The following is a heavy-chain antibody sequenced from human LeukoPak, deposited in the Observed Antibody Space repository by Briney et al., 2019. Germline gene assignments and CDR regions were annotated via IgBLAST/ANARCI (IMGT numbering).Heavy chain of an antibody. J-gene: IGHJ5*02. D-gene: IGHD6-19*01. V-gene: IGHV4-4*07. Sequence: SETLSLTCTGSGGSISSYHWSWIRQPPGKGLEWIGRIYTSGSTTYNPSLKSRVSMSVDTSKNQFSLKLSSVTAADTAVYYCARDRWSSGWYEYNWFDPWGQGTLVTVSS. CDR3: ARDRWSSGWYEYNWFDP. CDR2: IYTSGST. CDR1: GGSISSYH.